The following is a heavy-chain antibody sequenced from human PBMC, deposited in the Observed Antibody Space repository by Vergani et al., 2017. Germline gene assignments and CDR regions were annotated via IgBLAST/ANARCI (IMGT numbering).Heavy chain of an antibody. V-gene: IGHV4-38-2*01. CDR3: VGHVGYGDSNYSGDWFDP. D-gene: IGHD4-17*01. J-gene: IGHJ5*02. Sequence: QVQLQESCPGLVKPSETPSLTCAVSGYSTRRANYWGWIRQTPGKGLEWIGTIHYGGSTYYNPSIKTPVTISVDTSKNQIFLKVTSVTAADTSLYYCVGHVGYGDSNYSGDWFDPWGQGNLVTVSS. CDR2: IHYGGST. CDR1: GYSTRRANY.